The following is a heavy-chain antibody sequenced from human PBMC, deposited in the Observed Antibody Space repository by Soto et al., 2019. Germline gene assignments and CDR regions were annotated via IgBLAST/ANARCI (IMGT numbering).Heavy chain of an antibody. V-gene: IGHV3-48*02. J-gene: IGHJ4*02. CDR1: GFTFSGYD. CDR2: IGVSSNTI. CDR3: ARARLGGVVTATGDC. Sequence: GGSLRLSCAASGFTFSGYDMNWVRQAPGKGLEWVSYIGVSSNTIYYADSVKGRFTISRDDARNSLYLQMNSLRDEDTAVYYCARARLGGVVTATGDCWGQGTLVTVSS. D-gene: IGHD2-21*02.